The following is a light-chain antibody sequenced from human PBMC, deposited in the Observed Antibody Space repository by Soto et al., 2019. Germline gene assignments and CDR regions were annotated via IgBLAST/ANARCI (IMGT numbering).Light chain of an antibody. CDR2: SSN. Sequence: QSVLTQPPLASGTPGQRVTISCSGSSSNIGINTVNWYQQLPGTAPKLLIYSSNQRPSGVPDRFSGSKSGTSASLAISGLQSEDEADYYCAAWDDSLNGPVFGTGTKLTVL. J-gene: IGLJ1*01. CDR1: SSNIGINT. V-gene: IGLV1-44*01. CDR3: AAWDDSLNGPV.